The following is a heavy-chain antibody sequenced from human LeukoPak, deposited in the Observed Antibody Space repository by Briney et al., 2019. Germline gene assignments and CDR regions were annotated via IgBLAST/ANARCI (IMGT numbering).Heavy chain of an antibody. J-gene: IGHJ4*02. V-gene: IGHV3-7*03. D-gene: IGHD6-6*01. CDR2: IKQDGSEK. Sequence: PGGSLRLSCAASGFTFSSYWMSWVRQAPGKGLEWVANIKQDGSEKYYVDSVKGRFTIPRDNAKNSLYLQMNSLRTDDTGVYYCARDRGAARPNDYWGQGTLVAVSS. CDR3: ARDRGAARPNDY. CDR1: GFTFSSYW.